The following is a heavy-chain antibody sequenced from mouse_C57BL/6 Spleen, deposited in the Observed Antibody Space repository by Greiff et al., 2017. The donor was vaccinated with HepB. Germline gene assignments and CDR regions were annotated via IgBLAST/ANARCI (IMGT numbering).Heavy chain of an antibody. Sequence: EVKLMESGGGLVKPGGSLKLSCAASRFTFSDYGMHWVRQAPEKGLEWVAYISSGSSTIYYADTVKGRFTISRDNAKNTLFLQMTSLRSEDTAMYYCARRDYYGSLDYWGQGTTLTVSS. CDR3: ARRDYYGSLDY. J-gene: IGHJ2*01. CDR2: ISSGSSTI. D-gene: IGHD1-1*01. CDR1: RFTFSDYG. V-gene: IGHV5-17*01.